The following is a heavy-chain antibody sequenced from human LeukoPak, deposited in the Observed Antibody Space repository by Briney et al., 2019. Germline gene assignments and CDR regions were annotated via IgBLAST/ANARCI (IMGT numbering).Heavy chain of an antibody. CDR3: VRPPYSSSWYGIFDY. D-gene: IGHD6-13*01. V-gene: IGHV3-7*01. CDR2: IKQDGSEK. Sequence: GGSLRLSCAASGFTFSSYWMSWVRQAPGKGLEWVANIKQDGSEKYCVDSVKGRFTISRDNAKNSLYLQMNSLRAEDTAVYYCVRPPYSSSWYGIFDYWGQGTLVTVSS. J-gene: IGHJ4*02. CDR1: GFTFSSYW.